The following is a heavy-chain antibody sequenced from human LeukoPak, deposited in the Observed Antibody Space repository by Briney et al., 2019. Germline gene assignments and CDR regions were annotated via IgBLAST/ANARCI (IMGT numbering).Heavy chain of an antibody. CDR1: GGSISSSSYY. D-gene: IGHD6-13*01. Sequence: SETLSLTCTVSGGSISSSSYYWGWIRQPPGKGLEWIGSIYYSGSTYYNPSLKSRVTISVDTSKNQFSLKLSSVTAADTAVYYCARQDSARYSSSWYPPDYWGQGTLVTVSS. CDR2: IYYSGST. V-gene: IGHV4-39*01. CDR3: ARQDSARYSSSWYPPDY. J-gene: IGHJ4*02.